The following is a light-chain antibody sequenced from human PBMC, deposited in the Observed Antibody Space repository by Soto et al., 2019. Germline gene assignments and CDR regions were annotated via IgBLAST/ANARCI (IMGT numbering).Light chain of an antibody. J-gene: IGLJ3*02. CDR2: DVT. Sequence: QSVLTQPRSVSGSHGRSVTISCTGTSSDFGDDQYVSWYQQHPGKAPKPIIYDVTKRPSGVPDRFTGSKSGNTAFLTISGLQAEDEAYYDCCSYVDSDTVLFGGGTKLTVL. CDR3: CSYVDSDTVL. CDR1: SSDFGDDQY. V-gene: IGLV2-11*01.